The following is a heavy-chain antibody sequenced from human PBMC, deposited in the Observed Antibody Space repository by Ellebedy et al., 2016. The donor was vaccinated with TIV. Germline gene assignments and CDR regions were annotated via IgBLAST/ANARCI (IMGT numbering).Heavy chain of an antibody. D-gene: IGHD3-16*01. J-gene: IGHJ4*02. CDR3: VRNPTWGTLDY. CDR2: VYFIRST. CDR1: GGTITSGSNN. V-gene: IGHV4-39*01. Sequence: MPGGSLRLSCTVSGGTITSGSNNRAWMRHPPGKGLERLGHVYFIRSTNYNPSLKSRVTISVDTSKNQFSLKLTSVTAADTAVYYCVRNPTWGTLDYWGKGAQVTVSS.